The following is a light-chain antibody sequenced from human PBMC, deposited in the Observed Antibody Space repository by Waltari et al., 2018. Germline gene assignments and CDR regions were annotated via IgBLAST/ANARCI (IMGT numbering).Light chain of an antibody. V-gene: IGKV3-20*01. CDR3: QQHGTLPAT. CDR1: QTVGSSS. J-gene: IGKJ1*01. Sequence: EIVLTQSPGTASLSPGDRVTLSCRASQTVGSSSLAWYQQKPGQAPRLVIYRASRRATGFPDRFSGSGSGTEFSLTISRLEPEDFAVYYCQQHGTLPATFGQGTKVEIK. CDR2: RAS.